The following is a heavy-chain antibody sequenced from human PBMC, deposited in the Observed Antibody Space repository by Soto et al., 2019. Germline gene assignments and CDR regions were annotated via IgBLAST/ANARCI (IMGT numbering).Heavy chain of an antibody. D-gene: IGHD3-22*01. CDR1: GYSISSGYY. Sequence: PSETLSLTCAVSGYSISSGYYWGWIRQPPGKGLELIGYIYQSGVSYYNPSLKSRVTISVDTSKNHFSLKLSSVTAADTAVYYCAKYDSSGWFDPWGQGTLVTVSS. CDR2: IYQSGVS. CDR3: AKYDSSGWFDP. V-gene: IGHV4-38-2*01. J-gene: IGHJ5*02.